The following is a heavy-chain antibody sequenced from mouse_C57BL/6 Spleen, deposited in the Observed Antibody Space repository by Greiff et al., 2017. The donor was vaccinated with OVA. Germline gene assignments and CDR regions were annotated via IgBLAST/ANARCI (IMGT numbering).Heavy chain of an antibody. CDR1: GYAFSSYW. CDR3: ARRGTNWDEDY. CDR2: IYPGDGDT. Sequence: QVQLKESGAELVKPGASVKISCKASGYAFSSYWMNWVKQRPGKGLEWIGQIYPGDGDTNYNGKFKGKATLTADKSSSTAYMQLSSLTSEDSAVYFCARRGTNWDEDYWGQGTTLTVSS. D-gene: IGHD4-1*01. V-gene: IGHV1-80*01. J-gene: IGHJ2*01.